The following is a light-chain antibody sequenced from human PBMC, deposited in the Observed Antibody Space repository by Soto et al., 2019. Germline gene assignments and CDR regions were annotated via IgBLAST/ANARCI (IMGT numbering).Light chain of an antibody. CDR2: AAS. V-gene: IGKV1-12*01. J-gene: IGKJ4*01. CDR1: QGLVSW. Sequence: DIQVTQSPSSVSASVGDRVTITCRASQGLVSWLAWYQQKPGKDPKLLIYAASSFQSGVPSRFSGSGSGTDFTLTISSLQPEYFATYYCQQTSSFPLTFGGGTKVEIK. CDR3: QQTSSFPLT.